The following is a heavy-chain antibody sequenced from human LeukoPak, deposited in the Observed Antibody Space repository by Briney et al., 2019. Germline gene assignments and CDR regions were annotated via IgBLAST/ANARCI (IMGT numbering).Heavy chain of an antibody. CDR2: IYYSGST. J-gene: IGHJ4*02. Sequence: SETLSLTFTVSGGSISSYYWSWIRQPPGKGLEWIGYIYYSGSTNYNPSPKSRVTISVDTSKNQFSLKLGSVTAADTAVYYCAREEALGSGSFDYWGQGTLVTVSS. V-gene: IGHV4-59*01. D-gene: IGHD1-26*01. CDR1: GGSISSYY. CDR3: AREEALGSGSFDY.